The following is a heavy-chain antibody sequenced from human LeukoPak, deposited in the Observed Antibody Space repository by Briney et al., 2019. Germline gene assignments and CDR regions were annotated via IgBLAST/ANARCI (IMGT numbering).Heavy chain of an antibody. Sequence: TGGSLRLSCAASGFTFSSYAMSWVRQAPGKGLEWVSAISGSGGSTYYADSVKGRFTISRDNSKNTLYLQMNSLRAEDTAVYYCAKDVGATDGYYFDYWGQGTLVTVSS. CDR1: GFTFSSYA. D-gene: IGHD1-26*01. V-gene: IGHV3-23*01. CDR3: AKDVGATDGYYFDY. J-gene: IGHJ4*02. CDR2: ISGSGGST.